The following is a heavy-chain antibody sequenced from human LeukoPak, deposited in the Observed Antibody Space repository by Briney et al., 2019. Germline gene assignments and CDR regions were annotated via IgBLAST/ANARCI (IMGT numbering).Heavy chain of an antibody. CDR3: ARRFSSSWFDF. Sequence: SVKVSCKASGGTFSSYAISWVRQAPGQGLEWMGRIIPILGIANYAQKFQGRVTITADKSTSTAYMELSSLRSEDTAVYYCARRFSSSWFDFWGQGTLVTVSS. J-gene: IGHJ4*02. D-gene: IGHD6-13*01. CDR1: GGTFSSYA. CDR2: IIPILGIA. V-gene: IGHV1-69*04.